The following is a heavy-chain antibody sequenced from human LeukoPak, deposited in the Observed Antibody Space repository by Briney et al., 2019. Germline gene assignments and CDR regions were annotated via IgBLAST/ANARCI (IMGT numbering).Heavy chain of an antibody. Sequence: GGSLRLSCAASGFTFSTSVMHWVRQGPGKGLEYVSGIDSTGGSTYYANSLKDRFTIFRDNSKNTLYLQMGSLRAEDMAVYYCAREGHSSGHCGNFDVWGQGTMVTVSS. J-gene: IGHJ3*01. D-gene: IGHD6-19*01. V-gene: IGHV3-64*01. CDR2: IDSTGGST. CDR1: GFTFSTSV. CDR3: AREGHSSGHCGNFDV.